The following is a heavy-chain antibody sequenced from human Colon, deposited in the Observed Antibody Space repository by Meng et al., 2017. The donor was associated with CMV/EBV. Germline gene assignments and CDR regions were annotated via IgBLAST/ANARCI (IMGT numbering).Heavy chain of an antibody. CDR3: ARAPPYSVSPPDY. CDR1: GFTFSNFW. Sequence: GESLKISCAASGFTFSNFWMHWVRQGPGQGLVWLPRINNDGSTTTYADSVTGRFTMSRDHAKNTVYLQMNSLSAEDTGVYYCARAPPYSVSPPDYWGQGTLVTVSS. J-gene: IGHJ4*02. V-gene: IGHV3-74*01. CDR2: INNDGSTT. D-gene: IGHD1-26*01.